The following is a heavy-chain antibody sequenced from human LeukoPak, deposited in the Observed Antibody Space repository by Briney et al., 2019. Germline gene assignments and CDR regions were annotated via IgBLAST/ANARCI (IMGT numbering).Heavy chain of an antibody. CDR2: ITGSGAST. Sequence: GSLRLSCAASGFTFSSYAMSWVRQAPGKGLAGVSAITGSGASTYYADSVKGRFTISRDNSKNTLYLQMNSLRAEDMAVYYCAKGGCTSTSCYDTYYYGMDVWGQGTTVTVSS. CDR1: GFTFSSYA. D-gene: IGHD2-2*01. J-gene: IGHJ6*02. CDR3: AKGGCTSTSCYDTYYYGMDV. V-gene: IGHV3-23*01.